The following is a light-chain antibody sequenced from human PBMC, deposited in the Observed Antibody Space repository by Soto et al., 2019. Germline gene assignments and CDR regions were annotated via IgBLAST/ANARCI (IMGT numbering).Light chain of an antibody. J-gene: IGLJ2*01. V-gene: IGLV2-23*02. Sequence: QSALTQPASVSGSPGQSITISCTGTSSDVGGYYRVSWYQQHPGKAPKLLIYEVNERPSGVSNRFSGSKSANMASLTISGLQAEDEADYYCCSYAGSVTSLFGGGTKLTVL. CDR2: EVN. CDR3: CSYAGSVTSL. CDR1: SSDVGGYYR.